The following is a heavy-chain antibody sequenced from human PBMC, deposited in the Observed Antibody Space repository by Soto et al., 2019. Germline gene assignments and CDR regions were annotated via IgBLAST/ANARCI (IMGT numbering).Heavy chain of an antibody. D-gene: IGHD3-10*01. J-gene: IGHJ6*02. CDR1: GYTFSTYD. V-gene: IGHV1-8*01. Sequence: QVQLVQSGAEVKKPGASVKVSCKTSGYTFSTYDINWVRQAPGQGLEWMGWMNPNSGDTGYAQKFLGRLTMTRDSTIRTVYMELSSLSSEATAVYYCARVNYYGSGSYKDFFYFYALDVWGQGTTVTVSS. CDR2: MNPNSGDT. CDR3: ARVNYYGSGSYKDFFYFYALDV.